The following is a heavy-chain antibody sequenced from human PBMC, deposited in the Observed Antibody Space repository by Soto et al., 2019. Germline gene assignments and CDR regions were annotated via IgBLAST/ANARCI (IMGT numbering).Heavy chain of an antibody. CDR2: ISTYTGKT. CDR3: ARDLKHEGYYYGMDV. Sequence: ASVKVSCKTSGYTFHIYGITWVRQAPGRGLEWMGWISTYTGKTDYAQSLQGRVTMTTDTSTGTAYLEVRSLRSDDTAVYFCARDLKHEGYYYGMDVWGQGTTVTVSS. V-gene: IGHV1-18*01. J-gene: IGHJ6*02. CDR1: GYTFHIYG.